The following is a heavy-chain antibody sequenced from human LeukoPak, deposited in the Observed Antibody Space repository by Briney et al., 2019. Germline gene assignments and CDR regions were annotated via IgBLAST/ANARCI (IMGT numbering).Heavy chain of an antibody. D-gene: IGHD2-15*01. CDR2: INHSGST. V-gene: IGHV4-34*01. J-gene: IGHJ2*01. CDR1: GGSFSGYY. Sequence: SETLSLTCAVYGGSFSGYYWSWIRQPPGKGLEWIGEINHSGSTNYNPSLKSRVTISVDTSKNQFSLKLSSVTAADTAVYYCARRPGWSSAWYFDLWGRGTLVTVSS. CDR3: ARRPGWSSAWYFDL.